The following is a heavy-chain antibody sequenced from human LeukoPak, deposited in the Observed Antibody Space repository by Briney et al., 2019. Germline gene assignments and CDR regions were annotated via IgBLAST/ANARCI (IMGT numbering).Heavy chain of an antibody. CDR2: MNPNSGNT. D-gene: IGHD3-3*01. CDR1: GYTFTSYD. CDR3: ATNYDFWSGYYTPFDY. Sequence: ASVKVSCKASGYTFTSYDINWLRQATGQGLEWMGWMNPNSGNTGYAQKFQGRVTMTRNTSISTAYMDLSSLRSEDTAVYYCATNYDFWSGYYTPFDYWGQGTLVTVSS. V-gene: IGHV1-8*01. J-gene: IGHJ4*02.